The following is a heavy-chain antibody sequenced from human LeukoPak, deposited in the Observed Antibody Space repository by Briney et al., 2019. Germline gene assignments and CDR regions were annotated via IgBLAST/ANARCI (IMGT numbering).Heavy chain of an antibody. V-gene: IGHV3-23*01. J-gene: IGHJ4*02. Sequence: GGSLRLSCAASGFTFSTFAMIWVRQPPGKGLEWVPSIFPSGGEIHYADSVRGRFTISRDNSKSTLFLQMNSLRAEDTAIYYCATYRQVLLPFESWGQGTLVTVSS. CDR3: ATYRQVLLPFES. D-gene: IGHD2-8*02. CDR2: IFPSGGEI. CDR1: GFTFSTFA.